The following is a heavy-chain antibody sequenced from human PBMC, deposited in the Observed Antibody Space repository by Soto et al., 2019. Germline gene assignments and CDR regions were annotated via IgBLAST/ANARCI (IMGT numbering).Heavy chain of an antibody. CDR2: ISYDGSNK. V-gene: IGHV3-30-3*01. J-gene: IGHJ4*02. D-gene: IGHD3-3*01. CDR1: GFTFSSYA. Sequence: GGSLRLSCAASGFTFSSYAMHWVRQAPGKGLEWEAVISYDGSNKYYADSVKGRFTITRDNSKNTLYLQMNSLRAEDTAVYYCAREYYDFWSGYYTGVGYWGQGTLVTVSS. CDR3: AREYYDFWSGYYTGVGY.